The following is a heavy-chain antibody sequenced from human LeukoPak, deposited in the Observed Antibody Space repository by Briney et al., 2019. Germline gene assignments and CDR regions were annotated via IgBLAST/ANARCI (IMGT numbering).Heavy chain of an antibody. CDR3: AITPHYGDYGANWFDP. CDR2: IIPIFGTA. Sequence: SVKVSCKASGGTFSSYAISWVRQAPGQGLEWMGGIIPIFGTANYAQKFQGRVTITADESTSTAYMELSRLRSEDTAGYYCAITPHYGDYGANWFDPWGQGTLVTVSS. J-gene: IGHJ5*02. D-gene: IGHD4-17*01. V-gene: IGHV1-69*01. CDR1: GGTFSSYA.